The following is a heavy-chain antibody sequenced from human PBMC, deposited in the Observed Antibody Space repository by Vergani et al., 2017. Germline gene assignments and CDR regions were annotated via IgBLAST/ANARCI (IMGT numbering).Heavy chain of an antibody. V-gene: IGHV3-23*01. CDR3: AKDDGGGAVAGTFSGRDAFDI. Sequence: EVQLLESGGGLVQPGGSLRLSCAASGFTFSSYAMSWVRQAPGKGLEWVSALSGSGGSTYYADSVKGRFTISRDNSKNTLYLQMNSLRAEETAVYYCAKDDGGGAVAGTFSGRDAFDIWGQGTMVTVSS. CDR2: LSGSGGST. CDR1: GFTFSSYA. D-gene: IGHD6-19*01. J-gene: IGHJ3*02.